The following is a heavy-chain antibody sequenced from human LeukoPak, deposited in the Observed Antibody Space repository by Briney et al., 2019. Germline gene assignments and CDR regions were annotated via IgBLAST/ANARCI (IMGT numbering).Heavy chain of an antibody. D-gene: IGHD3-10*01. CDR2: INHSGST. Sequence: PSETLSLTCAVYGGSFSGYYWSWIRQPPGKGLEWIGEINHSGSTNYNPSLKSRVTISVDTSKNQFSLKLSSVTAADTAVYYCARDPVYYGSGSIRDYWGQGTLVTVSS. V-gene: IGHV4-34*01. CDR3: ARDPVYYGSGSIRDY. CDR1: GGSFSGYY. J-gene: IGHJ4*02.